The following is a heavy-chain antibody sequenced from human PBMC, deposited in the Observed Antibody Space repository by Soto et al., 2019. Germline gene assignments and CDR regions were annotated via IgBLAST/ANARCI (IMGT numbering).Heavy chain of an antibody. CDR3: VRDLGQQAYSFEY. V-gene: IGHV3-21*01. CDR1: GFTFSSYS. D-gene: IGHD6-13*01. CDR2: ISSSSSYI. J-gene: IGHJ4*02. Sequence: GGSLRLSCAASGFTFSSYSMNWVRQAPGKGLEWVSSISSSSSYIYYADSVKGRFTISRDNAKNSLYLQMNSLRSDDTAIYYCVRDLGQQAYSFEYWGQGNVVTVSS.